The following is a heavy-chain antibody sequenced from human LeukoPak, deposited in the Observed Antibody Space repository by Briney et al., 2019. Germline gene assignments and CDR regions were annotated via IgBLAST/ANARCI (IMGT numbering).Heavy chain of an antibody. D-gene: IGHD3/OR15-3a*01. CDR2: LNPSGGSS. CDR3: ANGLGFDY. CDR1: GYTVTSYY. Sequence: ASVKVSCKASGYTVTSYYMHWVRQAPGQGLEWMAILNPSGGSSNYAQKFQGRATLTRATSTGTVYMELSSLRSEDTAVYYCANGLGFDYWGQGTLVTVSS. V-gene: IGHV1-46*01. J-gene: IGHJ4*02.